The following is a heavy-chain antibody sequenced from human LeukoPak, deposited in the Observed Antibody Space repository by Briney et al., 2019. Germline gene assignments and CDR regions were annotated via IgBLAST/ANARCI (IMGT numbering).Heavy chain of an antibody. V-gene: IGHV4-4*02. CDR2: IHYSGST. J-gene: IGHJ3*02. D-gene: IGHD1-26*01. Sequence: SGTLSLTCAVSGGSISSSNWWSWVRQPPGKGLEWIGEIHYSGSTNYNPSLKSRVTISLDKSKNQFSLKLGSVTAADTAVYYCARGEGELDAFDIWGQGTTVTVSS. CDR1: GGSISSSNW. CDR3: ARGEGELDAFDI.